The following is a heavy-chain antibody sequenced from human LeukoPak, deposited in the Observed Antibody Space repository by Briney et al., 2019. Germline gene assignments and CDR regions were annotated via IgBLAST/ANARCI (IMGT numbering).Heavy chain of an antibody. CDR3: ARRVSNPGYYYYMGV. J-gene: IGHJ6*03. Sequence: SETLSLTCTVSGGSISSYYWSWIRQPPGKGLEWIGYIYYSGSTNYNPSLKSRVTISVDTSKNQFSLKLSSVTAADTAVYYCARRVSNPGYYYYMGVWGKGTTVTVSS. D-gene: IGHD4-11*01. V-gene: IGHV4-59*01. CDR2: IYYSGST. CDR1: GGSISSYY.